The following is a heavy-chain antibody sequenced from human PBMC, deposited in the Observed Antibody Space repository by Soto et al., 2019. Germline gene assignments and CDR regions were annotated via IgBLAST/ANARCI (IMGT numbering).Heavy chain of an antibody. CDR1: GFTFSSYA. CDR3: AKIKAAAIRGWFDP. CDR2: ISGSGGST. J-gene: IGHJ5*02. D-gene: IGHD2-2*02. V-gene: IGHV3-23*01. Sequence: GGSPRLSCAASGFTFSSYAMSWVRQAPGKGLEWVSAISGSGGSTYYADSVKGRFTISRDNSKNTLYLQMNSLRAEDTAVYYCAKIKAAAIRGWFDPWGQGTLVTVSS.